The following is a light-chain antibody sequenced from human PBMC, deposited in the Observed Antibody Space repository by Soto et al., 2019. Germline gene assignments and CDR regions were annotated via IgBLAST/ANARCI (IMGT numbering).Light chain of an antibody. J-gene: IGKJ2*01. V-gene: IGKV1-39*01. CDR2: AAS. CDR3: PQSYSAPYT. CDR1: QSIYSS. Sequence: DIQMTQSPSSLSASVGDRVTITCRASQSIYSSLNWYHQKPGKAPKLLIYAASNLQSGVPSRFSGSGSGTDFTLSISSLQPEDFATYYCPQSYSAPYTFGQGTKLEI.